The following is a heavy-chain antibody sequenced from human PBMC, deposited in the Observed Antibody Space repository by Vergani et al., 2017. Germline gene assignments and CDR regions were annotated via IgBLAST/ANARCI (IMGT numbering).Heavy chain of an antibody. D-gene: IGHD2-15*01. V-gene: IGHV3-7*01. CDR3: ARGWKGIIMVVPSTHL. CDR2: ISPDGSAK. J-gene: IGHJ4*02. Sequence: EVQLVESGGGLVQPGGSLRLSCAASGFSLSRVWMSWVRQAPVKGLEWVAHISPDGSAKSYVDSVEGRFTISRDNSKKMMSLQMNSLRVEDTAVYYCARGWKGIIMVVPSTHLWVQGTQVSVS. CDR1: GFSLSRVW.